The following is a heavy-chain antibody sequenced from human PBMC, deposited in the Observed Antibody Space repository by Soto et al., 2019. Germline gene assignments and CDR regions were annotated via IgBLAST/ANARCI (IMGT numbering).Heavy chain of an antibody. Sequence: EVQLLESGGGLVQPGGSLRLSCAASGFTFSSYAMSWVRQAPGKGLEWVSAISGSGGSTYYADSVKGRFTISRDNYKTPQYLQVNCLSAEDTAVYYCANDAQIEWDPRGYYFGSWGQGSLVTVSS. CDR3: ANDAQIEWDPRGYYFGS. V-gene: IGHV3-23*01. CDR1: GFTFSSYA. D-gene: IGHD1-26*01. CDR2: ISGSGGST. J-gene: IGHJ4*02.